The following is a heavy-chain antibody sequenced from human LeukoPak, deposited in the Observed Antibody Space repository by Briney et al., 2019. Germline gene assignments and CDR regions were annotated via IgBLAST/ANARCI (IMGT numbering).Heavy chain of an antibody. CDR1: GYTFTSYG. D-gene: IGHD3-22*01. CDR2: INPSGGST. CDR3: ARPHSYDSSGYYYALDY. J-gene: IGHJ4*02. V-gene: IGHV1-46*01. Sequence: ASVKVSCKASGYTFTSYGISWVRQAPGQGLEWMGIINPSGGSTSYAQTFQGRVTMTRDMSTSTVYMELSSLRSEDTAVYYCARPHSYDSSGYYYALDYWGQGTLVTVSS.